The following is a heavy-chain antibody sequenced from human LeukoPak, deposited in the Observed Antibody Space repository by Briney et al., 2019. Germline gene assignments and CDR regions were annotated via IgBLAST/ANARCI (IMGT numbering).Heavy chain of an antibody. D-gene: IGHD1-26*01. CDR3: ARWSGSYYSGDDVFHI. Sequence: ASVKVSCKASGYTFTGYYMHWVRQAPGQGLEWMGWINPNSGGTNYAQKFQGRVTMTRDTSISTAYMELSRLRSDDTAVYYCARWSGSYYSGDDVFHIWGQGTMVTVSS. CDR2: INPNSGGT. V-gene: IGHV1-2*02. CDR1: GYTFTGYY. J-gene: IGHJ3*02.